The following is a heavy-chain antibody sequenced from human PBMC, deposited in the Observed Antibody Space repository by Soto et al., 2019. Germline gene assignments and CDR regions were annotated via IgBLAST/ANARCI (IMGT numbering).Heavy chain of an antibody. J-gene: IGHJ3*02. V-gene: IGHV4-61*08. CDR2: IYDSMHT. D-gene: IGHD2-8*02. CDR3: VRDRSTKTGGGTFYI. CDR1: GASVSSGGYY. Sequence: SETLSLTCTVSGASVSSGGYYWNWIRQPPGKGLEWIGYIYDSMHTNYNPSLKSRITISVDTPKNQFSLRLSSVTAADTALYYCVRDRSTKTGGGTFYIGGQGTMVTVS.